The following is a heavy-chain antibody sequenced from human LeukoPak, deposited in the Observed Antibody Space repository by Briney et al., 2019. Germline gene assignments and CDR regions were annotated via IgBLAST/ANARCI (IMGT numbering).Heavy chain of an antibody. J-gene: IGHJ4*02. CDR1: EFVLDDYT. Sequence: GGSLRLSCAACEFVLDDYTMDWVRQAPGKGLEWVSGISWNSNGVDYADSVKGRFSIPMDDAKNSLHLQMNSLRAEDTAVYYCVGPDSLPDYWGQGTLVTVSS. D-gene: IGHD3-22*01. CDR3: VGPDSLPDY. CDR2: ISWNSNGV. V-gene: IGHV3-9*01.